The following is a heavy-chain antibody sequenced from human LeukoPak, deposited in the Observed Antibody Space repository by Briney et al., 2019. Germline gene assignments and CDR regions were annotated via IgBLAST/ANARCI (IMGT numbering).Heavy chain of an antibody. V-gene: IGHV3-53*01. D-gene: IGHD2-2*01. J-gene: IGHJ3*02. CDR1: GFTVSSNY. Sequence: GGSLRLSCAASGFTVSSNYMSWVRQAPGKGLEWVSVIYSGGSTYYADSVKGRFTISRDNSKNTLYLQMNSLRAEDTAVYYCARVYYCSSTSCYGHAFDIWGQGTMVTVSS. CDR3: ARVYYCSSTSCYGHAFDI. CDR2: IYSGGST.